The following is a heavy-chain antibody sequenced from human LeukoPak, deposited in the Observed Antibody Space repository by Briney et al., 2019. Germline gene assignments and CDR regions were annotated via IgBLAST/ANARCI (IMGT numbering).Heavy chain of an antibody. CDR3: ARVDGSGDQRINWFDP. CDR2: ISAYNGNT. D-gene: IGHD7-27*01. Sequence: ASVKVSCKASGYTFTSYGISWVRQAPGQGLEWMGWISAYNGNTNYAQKLQGRVTMTTDTSTSTAYMELRSLRSDDTAVYYCARVDGSGDQRINWFDPWGQGTLVTVSS. J-gene: IGHJ5*02. CDR1: GYTFTSYG. V-gene: IGHV1-18*01.